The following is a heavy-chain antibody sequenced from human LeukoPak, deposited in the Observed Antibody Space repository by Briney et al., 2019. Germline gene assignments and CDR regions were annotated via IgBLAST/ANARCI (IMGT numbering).Heavy chain of an antibody. CDR1: GGSISSSSYY. J-gene: IGHJ4*02. Sequence: PSETLSLTCTVSGGSISSSSYYWGWIRRPPGKGLEWIGSIYYSGSTYYNPSLKSRVTISVDTSKNQFSLKLSSVTAADTAVYYCARQVGLGRDYWGQGTLVTVSS. D-gene: IGHD1-26*01. V-gene: IGHV4-39*01. CDR2: IYYSGST. CDR3: ARQVGLGRDY.